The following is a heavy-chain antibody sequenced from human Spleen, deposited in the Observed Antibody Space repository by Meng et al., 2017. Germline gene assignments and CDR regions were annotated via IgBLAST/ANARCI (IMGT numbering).Heavy chain of an antibody. CDR2: ITSSGSTK. D-gene: IGHD3-10*01. CDR1: GFTFSSYS. V-gene: IGHV3-48*04. Sequence: GESLKISCAASGFTFSSYSMNWVRQAPGKGLEWVSYITSSGSTKYYADSVKGRFTISRDNAKNSLYLQMNSLRVEDTAVYYCARDRRRGSGNWFDPWGQGTLVTVSS. CDR3: ARDRRRGSGNWFDP. J-gene: IGHJ5*02.